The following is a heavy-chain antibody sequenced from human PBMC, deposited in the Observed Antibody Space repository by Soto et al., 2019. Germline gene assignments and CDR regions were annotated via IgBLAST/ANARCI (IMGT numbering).Heavy chain of an antibody. V-gene: IGHV3-23*01. CDR1: GCRYSTYG. J-gene: IGHJ4*02. CDR3: TRWNCYADY. D-gene: IGHD1-7*01. CDR2: VSGGSGTT. Sequence: EVQLLESGGGLVQPGGSLRLSCAVSGCRYSTYGVTWVRQAPGKGLEWVSGVSGGSGTTHYKDSVRGRFTVTGDNSKKTVYLEMNSRGLGDSAVYYCTRWNCYADYWGQGTLVTVSS.